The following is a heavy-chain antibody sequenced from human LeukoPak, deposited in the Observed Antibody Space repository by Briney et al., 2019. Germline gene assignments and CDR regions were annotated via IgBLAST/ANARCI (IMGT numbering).Heavy chain of an antibody. CDR3: AREPVSGPPPFTV. V-gene: IGHV3-53*01. CDR2: IYSGGST. D-gene: IGHD3-10*01. J-gene: IGHJ6*02. CDR1: GFTFSSFS. Sequence: GGSLRLSCAASGFTFSSFSMNWVRQAPGKGLEWVSVIYSGGSTYYADSVKGRFTISRDNSKNTLYLQMNSLRAEDTAVYYCAREPVSGPPPFTVWGQGTTVTVSS.